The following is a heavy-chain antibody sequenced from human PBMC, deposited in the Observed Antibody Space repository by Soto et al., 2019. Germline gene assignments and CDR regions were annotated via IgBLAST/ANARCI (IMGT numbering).Heavy chain of an antibody. V-gene: IGHV4-4*02. CDR3: ARAWTDYYYDSSGPLGFDY. J-gene: IGHJ4*02. CDR1: GGSISSSHW. CDR2: IYHSGST. Sequence: QVQLQESGPGLVKPSGTLSLTCAVSGGSISSSHWWSWVRQPPGKGLEWIGEIYHSGSTNYNPSLKSQVTISVNKSKKQCSLKLSSVHSADTDVYYCARAWTDYYYDSSGPLGFDYWGQGTLVTVSS. D-gene: IGHD3-22*01.